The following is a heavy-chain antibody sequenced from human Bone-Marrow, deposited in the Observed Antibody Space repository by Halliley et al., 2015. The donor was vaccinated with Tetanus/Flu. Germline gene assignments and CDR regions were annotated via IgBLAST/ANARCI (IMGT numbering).Heavy chain of an antibody. CDR3: ARPTAGAFDI. V-gene: IGHV4-59*08. D-gene: IGHD6-25*01. J-gene: IGHJ3*02. Sequence: SLKSRVTISVDTSKNQFSLKLSSVTAADTAVYYCARPTAGAFDIWGQGTMVTVSS.